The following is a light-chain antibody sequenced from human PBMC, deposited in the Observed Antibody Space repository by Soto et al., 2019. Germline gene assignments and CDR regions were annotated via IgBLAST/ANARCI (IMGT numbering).Light chain of an antibody. Sequence: DIQMTQSPSTLSASVGDTVTITCRASENINIWLAWYQQKPGKAPKFLIYSASQLESGVPSKFSGSGSGTGITLSISLQQPEHATTYYCQPDHRLHTFGQGTKVEIK. V-gene: IGKV1-5*03. CDR2: SAS. CDR1: ENINIW. J-gene: IGKJ2*01. CDR3: QPDHRLHT.